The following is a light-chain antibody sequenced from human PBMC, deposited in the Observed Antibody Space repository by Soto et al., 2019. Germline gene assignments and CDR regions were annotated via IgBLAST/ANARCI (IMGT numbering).Light chain of an antibody. CDR1: SSNIGGNT. V-gene: IGLV1-44*01. J-gene: IGLJ3*02. CDR2: SDI. Sequence: QPVLTQPPSASATPGQRVTISCSGSSSNIGGNTVNWYQQFPGTTPKLLIFSDIQRPSGVPDRFSGSKSGTSVFLAISGLQSEDEADYYCVAWDDSLNGWVFGGGTKLTVL. CDR3: VAWDDSLNGWV.